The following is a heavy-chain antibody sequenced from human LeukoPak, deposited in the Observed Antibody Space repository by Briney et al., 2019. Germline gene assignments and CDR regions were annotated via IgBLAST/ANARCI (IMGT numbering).Heavy chain of an antibody. D-gene: IGHD2-15*01. V-gene: IGHV3-30*02. CDR2: IRSDGSDK. J-gene: IGHJ5*02. Sequence: GGSLRLSCAASGFTFSGSGMHWVRQAPGKGLEWVASIRSDGSDKNYADSVKGRFTISRDNSKNTLYLEMSSLRPEDTAIYSCAKSLGYCRGGSCYPWGQGTLVTVSS. CDR3: AKSLGYCRGGSCYP. CDR1: GFTFSGSG.